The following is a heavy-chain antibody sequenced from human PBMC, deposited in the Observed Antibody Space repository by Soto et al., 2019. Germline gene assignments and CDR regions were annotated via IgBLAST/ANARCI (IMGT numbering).Heavy chain of an antibody. CDR2: INHSGST. V-gene: IGHV4-34*01. CDR1: GGSFSGYY. CDR3: ARYPWSGNYTGRLPYYMDV. Sequence: QVQLQQWGAGLLKPSETLSLTCAVYGGSFSGYYWSWIRQPPGKGLEWIGEINHSGSTNYNPSLKSRVTISVDTSKNQFSLKLSSVTAADTAVYYCARYPWSGNYTGRLPYYMDVWGKGTTVTVSS. J-gene: IGHJ6*03. D-gene: IGHD3-3*01.